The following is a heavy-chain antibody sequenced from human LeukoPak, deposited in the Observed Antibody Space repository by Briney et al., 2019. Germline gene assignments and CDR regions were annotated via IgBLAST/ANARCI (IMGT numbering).Heavy chain of an antibody. Sequence: PGGSLRLSCAASGFTFSSYWMHWVRQAPGKGLVWVSRINSDGSSTSYADSVKGRFTISRDNAKNTLYLQMNSLRAEDTAVYYCARGGPRGYSYGATDYWGQGTLVTVSS. V-gene: IGHV3-74*01. J-gene: IGHJ4*02. CDR2: INSDGSST. D-gene: IGHD5-18*01. CDR3: ARGGPRGYSYGATDY. CDR1: GFTFSSYW.